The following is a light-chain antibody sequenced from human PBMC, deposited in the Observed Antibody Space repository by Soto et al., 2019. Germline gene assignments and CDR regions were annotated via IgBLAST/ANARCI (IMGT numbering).Light chain of an antibody. CDR1: QYINTR. CDR3: HQRQSWPRT. J-gene: IGKJ1*01. Sequence: EIVLTQSPATLSSFPGDRVTLSCRASQYINTRLAWYQHRPGQAPRLLIYQTSLRAAGIPARFSASGSGTDFTLTISDVQSEDFALYSCHQRQSWPRTFGQGTKVDI. V-gene: IGKV3-11*01. CDR2: QTS.